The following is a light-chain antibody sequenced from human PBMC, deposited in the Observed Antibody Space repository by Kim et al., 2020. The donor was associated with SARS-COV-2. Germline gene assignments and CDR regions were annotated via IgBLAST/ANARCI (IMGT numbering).Light chain of an antibody. CDR1: RNIDIY. CDR2: MAS. Sequence: ASEGNRGTITCRGSRNIDIYLACYQEKPGKAPKLLIYMASNLKSGVPSTFSGSGSGTEFTLTISNLQPDDFATYYCQQYRTYPCTYGQGTRVDIK. J-gene: IGKJ1*01. V-gene: IGKV1-5*03. CDR3: QQYRTYPCT.